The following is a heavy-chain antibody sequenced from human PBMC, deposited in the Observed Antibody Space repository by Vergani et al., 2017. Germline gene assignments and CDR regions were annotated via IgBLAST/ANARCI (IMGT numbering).Heavy chain of an antibody. CDR1: GYTLTGYY. CDR3: ARLTYYYSSGSYPYYFDY. V-gene: IGHV1-2*02. CDR2: INPNSGGT. J-gene: IGHJ4*02. D-gene: IGHD3-10*01. Sequence: QVQLVQSGAEVKKPGASVKVSCKASGYTLTGYYMHWVRQAPGQGLEWMGWINPNSGGTNYAQKFQGRVTMTRDTSISTAYMELSRLRSDDTAVYSCARLTYYYSSGSYPYYFDYWSQGTLVTVSS.